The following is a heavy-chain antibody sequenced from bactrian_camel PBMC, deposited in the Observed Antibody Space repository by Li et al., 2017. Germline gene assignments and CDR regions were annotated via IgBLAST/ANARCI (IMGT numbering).Heavy chain of an antibody. Sequence: HVQLVESGGGSVQAGGSLRLSCAYSGDINSRNCMGWFRQAPGKEREAVARIPTEGGSAYYADSAKGRFSISRDSDKNALFLQMTNLKPEDTAMYYCAARGSWCTYEPLSARPFPYWGHGTQVTVS. CDR1: GDINSRNC. J-gene: IGHJ4*01. CDR2: IPTEGGSA. D-gene: IGHD7*01. CDR3: AARGSWCTYEPLSARPFPY. V-gene: IGHV3S54*01.